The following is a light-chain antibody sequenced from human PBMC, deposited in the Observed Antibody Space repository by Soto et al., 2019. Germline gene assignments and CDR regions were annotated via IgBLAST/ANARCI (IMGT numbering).Light chain of an antibody. V-gene: IGKV3-20*01. Sequence: EIVLTQSPDTLSLSPGERVTLSCRASESVRGSHLAWYQHKPGQAPRLLIYGASSRATGIPDRFSGSGSGTDFTLTISSLEPEDFAVYYCQQYVSSPRTFGQGTKVDIK. J-gene: IGKJ1*01. CDR1: ESVRGSH. CDR2: GAS. CDR3: QQYVSSPRT.